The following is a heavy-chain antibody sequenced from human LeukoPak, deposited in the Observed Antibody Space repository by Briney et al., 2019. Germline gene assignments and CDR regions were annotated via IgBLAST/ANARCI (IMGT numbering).Heavy chain of an antibody. CDR2: LSTSGST. V-gene: IGHV4-4*07. Sequence: PSETLSLTCTVSGGSISNYYWSWIRQPAGKGLKWIGRLSTSGSTNYNPSLQSRVNMSVDTSKNQFSLKLSSLTAADTAVYYCARDRSGSSGYYSAVDIWGRGTMVTVSS. D-gene: IGHD3-22*01. CDR3: ARDRSGSSGYYSAVDI. CDR1: GGSISNYY. J-gene: IGHJ3*02.